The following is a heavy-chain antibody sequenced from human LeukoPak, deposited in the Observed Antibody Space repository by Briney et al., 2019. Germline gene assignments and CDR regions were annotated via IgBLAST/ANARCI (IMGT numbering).Heavy chain of an antibody. CDR3: AIIVDILTGYYPYGMDV. CDR1: GGTFSSYA. J-gene: IGHJ6*02. D-gene: IGHD3-9*01. CDR2: IIPILGIA. Sequence: SVKVSCKASGGTFSSYAISWVRQAPGQGLEWMGRIIPILGIANYAQKFQGRVTMTRNTSISTAYMELSSLRSEDTAVYYCAIIVDILTGYYPYGMDVWGQGTTVTVSS. V-gene: IGHV1-69*04.